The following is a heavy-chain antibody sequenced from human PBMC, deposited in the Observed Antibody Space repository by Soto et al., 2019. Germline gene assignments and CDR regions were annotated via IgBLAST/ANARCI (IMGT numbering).Heavy chain of an antibody. CDR2: MNPVSGDT. V-gene: IGHV1-8*01. Sequence: QVQLVQSGAEVKKPGASVKVSCKASGYTFTSYDFNWVRQATGQGPEWLGWMNPVSGDTGYSQKFQGRVTMTSDTSISTAYMELSSLRSEDTAVYYCERAPRNWGFDFWGQGTQVTVSS. CDR3: ERAPRNWGFDF. J-gene: IGHJ4*02. D-gene: IGHD7-27*01. CDR1: GYTFTSYD.